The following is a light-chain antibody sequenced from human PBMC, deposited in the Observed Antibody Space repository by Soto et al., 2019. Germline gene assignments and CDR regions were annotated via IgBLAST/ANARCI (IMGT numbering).Light chain of an antibody. CDR1: QSVRSY. Sequence: EIVLTQSPATLSLSPGKRATLSCRASQSVRSYLAWYQQKHGQAPRLLIYDASNRATGIPARFSGGGSGTDFTLTISSLEPEDFAVYYCQQRSNWPPTFGQGTKLEIK. J-gene: IGKJ2*01. CDR3: QQRSNWPPT. V-gene: IGKV3-11*01. CDR2: DAS.